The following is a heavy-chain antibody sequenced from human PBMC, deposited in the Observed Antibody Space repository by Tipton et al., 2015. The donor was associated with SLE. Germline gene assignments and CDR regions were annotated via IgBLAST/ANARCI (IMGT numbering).Heavy chain of an antibody. D-gene: IGHD6-13*01. V-gene: IGHV4-4*07. CDR2: IYTSGST. CDR3: ARDPGIAAAPWYFDL. CDR1: GGSISSYY. J-gene: IGHJ2*01. Sequence: TLSLTCTVSGGSISSYYWSWIRQPAGKGLEWIGHIYTSGSTNYNPSLKSRVTISVDTSKNQFSLKLSSVTAADTAVYYCARDPGIAAAPWYFDLWGRGTLVTVSS.